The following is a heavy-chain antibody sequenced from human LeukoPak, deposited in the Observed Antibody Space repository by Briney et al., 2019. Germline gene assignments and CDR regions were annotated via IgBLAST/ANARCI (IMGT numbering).Heavy chain of an antibody. Sequence: PGGSLRLSCAASGFTFSSYWMSWVRQAPGKGLEWGANIKQDGSEKYYVDSVKGRFTISRDNAKNSLYLQMNSLRAEDTAVYYCARAANYIVVVPTAIPNWFDPWGQGTLVTVSS. CDR2: IKQDGSEK. CDR1: GFTFSSYW. J-gene: IGHJ5*02. CDR3: ARAANYIVVVPTAIPNWFDP. D-gene: IGHD2-2*01. V-gene: IGHV3-7*01.